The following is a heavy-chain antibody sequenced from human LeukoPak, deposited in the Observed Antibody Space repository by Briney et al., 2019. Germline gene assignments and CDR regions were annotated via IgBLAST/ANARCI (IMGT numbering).Heavy chain of an antibody. J-gene: IGHJ4*02. CDR2: INHSGST. D-gene: IGHD5-24*01. Sequence: SETLSLTCAVYGGSFSGYYWSWIRQPPGKGLEWIGEINHSGSTNYNPSLKSRVTISVDTSKNQFSLKLSSVTAADTAVYYCARGVVGPGRWLQLRYFDYWGQGTLVTVSS. CDR1: GGSFSGYY. CDR3: ARGVVGPGRWLQLRYFDY. V-gene: IGHV4-34*01.